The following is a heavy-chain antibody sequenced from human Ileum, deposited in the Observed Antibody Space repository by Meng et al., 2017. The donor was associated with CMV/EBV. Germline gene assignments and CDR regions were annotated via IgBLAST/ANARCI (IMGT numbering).Heavy chain of an antibody. CDR1: GFTVSDHY. D-gene: IGHD5-12*01. CDR2: SRPRANDYST. V-gene: IGHV3-72*01. CDR3: VRVKIVATILDY. Sequence: ASGFTVSDHYIDWVRQAPGKGLEWVGRSRPRANDYSTDYAASVKGRFTISRDDSENSLYLQMNSLKTEDTAVYYCVRVKIVATILDYWGQGTLVTVSS. J-gene: IGHJ4*02.